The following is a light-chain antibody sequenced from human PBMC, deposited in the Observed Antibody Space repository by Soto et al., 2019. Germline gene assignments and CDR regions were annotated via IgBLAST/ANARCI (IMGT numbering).Light chain of an antibody. J-gene: IGKJ5*01. CDR1: QSVRSH. V-gene: IGKV3-15*01. CDR3: QQYNYWPIT. Sequence: LVMTQSPATLSVSPGEGVTLSWRASQSVRSHLAWYQQKPGQPPRLLIYGASTRATGIPARFSGSGSETDFTLTVSSLRSEDSAVYYCQQYNYWPITFGQGTRLEIK. CDR2: GAS.